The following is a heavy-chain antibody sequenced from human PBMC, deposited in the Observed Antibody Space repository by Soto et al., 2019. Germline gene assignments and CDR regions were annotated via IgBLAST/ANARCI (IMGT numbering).Heavy chain of an antibody. Sequence: SETLSLTCTVSGGSISGHYWIWIRQSPGKRLEWIGYIFYTGSTNYNPSLESRVTLSADTSKNQFSLRLSSVTAADTAVYYCARVGSSGWSPDYWGQGTLVTVSS. CDR1: GGSISGHY. J-gene: IGHJ4*02. CDR3: ARVGSSGWSPDY. D-gene: IGHD6-19*01. V-gene: IGHV4-59*11. CDR2: IFYTGST.